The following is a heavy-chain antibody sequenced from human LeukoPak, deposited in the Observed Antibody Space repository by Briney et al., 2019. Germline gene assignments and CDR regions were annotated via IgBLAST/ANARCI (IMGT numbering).Heavy chain of an antibody. V-gene: IGHV3-9*01. CDR2: ISWNSGSI. Sequence: GRSLRLSCAASGFTFDDYAMHWVRQAPGKGLEWVSGISWNSGSIGYADSVKGRFTISRDNAKNSLYLQMNSLRPEDTAVYYCSRDRLGGLDLWGQGTLVTVSS. CDR1: GFTFDDYA. J-gene: IGHJ5*02. CDR3: SRDRLGGLDL. D-gene: IGHD5-12*01.